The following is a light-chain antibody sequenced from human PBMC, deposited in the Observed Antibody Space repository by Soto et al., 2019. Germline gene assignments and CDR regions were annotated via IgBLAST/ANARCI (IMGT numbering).Light chain of an antibody. CDR2: DAS. CDR3: QQYSTYPWT. J-gene: IGKJ1*01. Sequence: DIQLTQSPSTLSASVGDRVSITCRASQSISTWLAWYQQKPGKDPKLLIFDASSLESRVSSRFSGRGSGTQFTLTISSLQPDDFATYYCQQYSTYPWTFGQGAKVEFK. CDR1: QSISTW. V-gene: IGKV1-5*01.